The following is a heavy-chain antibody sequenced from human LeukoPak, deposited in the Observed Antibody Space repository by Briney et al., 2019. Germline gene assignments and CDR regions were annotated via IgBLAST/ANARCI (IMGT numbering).Heavy chain of an antibody. CDR2: IRYDGSNK. Sequence: GGSLRLSCAASGFTFSSYGMHWVRQAPGKGLEWVAFIRYDGSNKYYADSVKGRFTISRDNSKNTLYLQMNSLRAEDTAVYYCAKVEISSSCPPFDYWGQGTLVTVSS. V-gene: IGHV3-30*02. J-gene: IGHJ4*02. D-gene: IGHD6-13*01. CDR1: GFTFSSYG. CDR3: AKVEISSSCPPFDY.